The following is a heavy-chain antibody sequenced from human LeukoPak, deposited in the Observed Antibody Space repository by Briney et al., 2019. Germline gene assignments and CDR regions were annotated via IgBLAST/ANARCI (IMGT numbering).Heavy chain of an antibody. V-gene: IGHV1-8*01. D-gene: IGHD3-9*01. J-gene: IGHJ5*02. CDR2: MNPNSGNT. CDR1: GYTFTSYD. Sequence: ASVKVSCKASGYTFTSYDINWVRQATGQGLEWMGWMNPNSGNTGYAQKFQGRVTMTRNTSINTAYMELSSLISEDTAVYYCARGQYDILTGYDWFDPWGQGTLVTVSS. CDR3: ARGQYDILTGYDWFDP.